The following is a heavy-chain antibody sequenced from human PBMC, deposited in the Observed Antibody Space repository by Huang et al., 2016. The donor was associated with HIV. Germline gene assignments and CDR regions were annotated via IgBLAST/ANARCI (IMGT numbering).Heavy chain of an antibody. D-gene: IGHD3-22*01. Sequence: EVQLVESGGGLVKPGGSLRLSCEVSGFTFSSYSMNWVRQAPGKGRGWGSSTSSSSGYMYYADSVKGRFTISRDNAKNSLYLQMNSLRVEDTAMYYCARAETYYYDTSGYLSQGRFDYWGQGTLVTVSS. CDR3: ARAETYYYDTSGYLSQGRFDY. CDR2: TSSSSGYM. V-gene: IGHV3-21*01. J-gene: IGHJ4*02. CDR1: GFTFSSYS.